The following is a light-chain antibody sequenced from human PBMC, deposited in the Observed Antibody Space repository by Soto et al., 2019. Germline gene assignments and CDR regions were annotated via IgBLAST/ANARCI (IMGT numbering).Light chain of an antibody. CDR3: QQYNNWPPWT. CDR2: GAS. V-gene: IGKV3-15*01. J-gene: IGKJ1*01. CDR1: QSVSSN. Sequence: EIVMTQSPATLSVSPGERATLSCRASQSVSSNLAWYQQKPGQAPRLLIYGASTRATGMRARFSGSGSGTEFTLTISSLQSEDFAVYYCQQYNNWPPWTFGQGTKVEIK.